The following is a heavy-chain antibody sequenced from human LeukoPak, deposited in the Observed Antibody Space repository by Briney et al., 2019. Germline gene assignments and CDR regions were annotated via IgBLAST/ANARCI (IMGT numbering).Heavy chain of an antibody. J-gene: IGHJ3*02. CDR1: GYTFTSYY. CDR2: INPSGGST. V-gene: IGHV1-46*01. CDR3: AILRNAFDI. Sequence: GASVKVSCKASGYTFTSYYMHWVRQAPGQGLEWMGIINPSGGSTSYAQKFQGRVTMTRDMATSTVYMELSSLRSEDTAVYYCAILRNAFDIWGQGTMVTVSS. D-gene: IGHD2/OR15-2a*01.